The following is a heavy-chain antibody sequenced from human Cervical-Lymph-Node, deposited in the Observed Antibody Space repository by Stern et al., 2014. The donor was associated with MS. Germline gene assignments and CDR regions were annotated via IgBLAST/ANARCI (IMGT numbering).Heavy chain of an antibody. CDR2: IYYSGTT. CDR1: GGSISSDNYY. J-gene: IGHJ6*02. V-gene: IGHV4-31*03. CDR3: ARDHFTTSLDV. D-gene: IGHD2-2*01. Sequence: QVQLVESGPGLVKPSQTLSLTCTVSGGSISSDNYYWTWIRQHPGKGLEWIGHIYYSGTTYYKPSLKSRVSITVDTSKNLFSLRLSSVTAADTAVYYCARDHFTTSLDVWGHGTTVTVS.